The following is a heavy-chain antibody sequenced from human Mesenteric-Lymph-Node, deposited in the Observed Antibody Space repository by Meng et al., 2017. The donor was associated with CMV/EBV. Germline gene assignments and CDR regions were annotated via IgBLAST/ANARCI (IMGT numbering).Heavy chain of an antibody. Sequence: GESLKISCSASGFSFSDFEMSWVRQAPGKGLEWVSYISNSGSTMNYADSVQGRIAISGDNARKSLYLQMHSLRAEDTAVYYCARTRVLQFFDWSRTFYYYSMDLWGQGTTVTVSS. CDR3: ARTRVLQFFDWSRTFYYYSMDL. D-gene: IGHD3-9*01. J-gene: IGHJ6*02. CDR2: ISNSGSTM. V-gene: IGHV3-48*03. CDR1: GFSFSDFE.